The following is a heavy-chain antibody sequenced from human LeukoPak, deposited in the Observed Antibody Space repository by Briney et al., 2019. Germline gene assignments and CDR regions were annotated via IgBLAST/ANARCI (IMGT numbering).Heavy chain of an antibody. CDR2: INPNSGGT. D-gene: IGHD5-18*01. CDR3: ASDYVDTAMVRGDYFDY. CDR1: GYTFTGYY. V-gene: IGHV1-2*02. J-gene: IGHJ4*02. Sequence: ASVKVSCKASGYTFTGYYMHWVRQAPGQGLEWMGWINPNSGGTNYAQKFQGRVTMTRDTSINTAYMELSRLRSDDTAVYYCASDYVDTAMVRGDYFDYWGQGTLVTVSS.